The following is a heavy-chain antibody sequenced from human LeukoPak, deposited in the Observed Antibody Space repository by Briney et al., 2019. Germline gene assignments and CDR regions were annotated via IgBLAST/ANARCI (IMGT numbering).Heavy chain of an antibody. J-gene: IGHJ4*02. CDR2: ISSSGSTI. CDR1: GFTFSSYE. Sequence: GGSLRPSCAASGFTFSSYEMNWVRQAPGKGLEWVSYISSSGSTIYYADSVKGRFTISRDNAKNSLYLQMNSLRAEDTAVYYCATSSRDLYYYDSSGYSIDYWGQGTLVTVSS. V-gene: IGHV3-48*03. CDR3: ATSSRDLYYYDSSGYSIDY. D-gene: IGHD3-22*01.